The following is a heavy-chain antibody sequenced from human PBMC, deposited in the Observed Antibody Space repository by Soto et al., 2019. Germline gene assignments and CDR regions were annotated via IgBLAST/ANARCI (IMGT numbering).Heavy chain of an antibody. V-gene: IGHV3-23*01. Sequence: GGSLRLSCAASGFTFSSYAMSWVRQAPGKGLEWVSAISGSGGITYYADSVKGRFTISRDNSKNTLYLQMNSLRAEDTAVYYCAANFNGYSSGWAPEFDYWGQGTLVTVSS. CDR3: AANFNGYSSGWAPEFDY. D-gene: IGHD6-19*01. CDR1: GFTFSSYA. CDR2: ISGSGGIT. J-gene: IGHJ4*02.